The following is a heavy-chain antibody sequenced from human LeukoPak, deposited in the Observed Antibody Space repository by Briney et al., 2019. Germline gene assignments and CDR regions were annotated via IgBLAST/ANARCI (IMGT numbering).Heavy chain of an antibody. CDR1: GYTFTDHY. J-gene: IGHJ4*02. D-gene: IGHD2-21*01. CDR3: VTYCGGDCAPGGY. Sequence: ASVKVSCKAFGYTFTDHYVHWVRQAPGQGLEWMGWINPKSGDTKYVQKLQGRLTMTRDTSLRTAYMELTRLRSDDTAVFYCVTYCGGDCAPGGYWGQGTLVTVSS. V-gene: IGHV1-2*02. CDR2: INPKSGDT.